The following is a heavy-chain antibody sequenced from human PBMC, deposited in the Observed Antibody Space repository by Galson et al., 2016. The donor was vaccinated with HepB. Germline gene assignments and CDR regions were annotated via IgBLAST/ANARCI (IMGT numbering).Heavy chain of an antibody. D-gene: IGHD2-21*02. V-gene: IGHV4-39*01. J-gene: IGHJ4*02. CDR1: GGSISGSSYY. CDR2: VYYSGIS. CDR3: ARQYDLREGNYFEY. Sequence: ETLSLTCSVSGGSISGSSYYWGWIRQPPGKGLEWITSVYYSGISYYSPSFKSRVTISVDTAKNQFSVKLNSVTAADTAVYYCARQYDLREGNYFEYWGQGTLVTVSS.